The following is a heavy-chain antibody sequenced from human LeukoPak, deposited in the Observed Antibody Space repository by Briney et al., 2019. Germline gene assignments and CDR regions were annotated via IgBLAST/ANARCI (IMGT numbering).Heavy chain of an antibody. D-gene: IGHD1-26*01. CDR2: IYYSGST. CDR1: GGSISSSSYY. CDR3: ARHKGIREGFDY. Sequence: PSETLSLTCTVSGGSISSSSYYWGWIRQPPGKGLEWIGSIYYSGSTYYNPSLKSRVTISVDTSKNQFSLKLSSVTAADTAVYYCARHKGIREGFDYWGQGTLVTVSS. J-gene: IGHJ4*02. V-gene: IGHV4-39*01.